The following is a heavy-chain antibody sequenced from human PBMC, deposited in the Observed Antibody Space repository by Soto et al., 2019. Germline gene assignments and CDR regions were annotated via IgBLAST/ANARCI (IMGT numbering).Heavy chain of an antibody. CDR1: GGSISSGGYS. CDR2: IYHSEST. J-gene: IGHJ4*02. Sequence: QLQLQESGSGLVKPSQTLSLTCAVSGGSISSGGYSWSWIRQPPGKGLEWIGYIYHSESTNYNPSLKSRVTISLDRSRNQFSLKLSSVTDADTAVYYCARGDYYFDYWGQGTLVTVSS. V-gene: IGHV4-30-2*01. D-gene: IGHD3-16*01. CDR3: ARGDYYFDY.